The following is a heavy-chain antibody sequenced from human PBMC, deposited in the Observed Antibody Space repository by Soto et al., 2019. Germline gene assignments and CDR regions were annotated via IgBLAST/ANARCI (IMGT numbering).Heavy chain of an antibody. Sequence: GGSLRLSCAASGFTFSDHYMDWVRQAPGKGLEWVGRTRNKANSYTTEYAASVKGRFTISRDDSKNSLYLQMNSLKTEDTAVYYCAREDGHCSSTSCHGERTYYYYYMDVWGKGTTVTVSS. CDR1: GFTFSDHY. D-gene: IGHD2-2*01. CDR3: AREDGHCSSTSCHGERTYYYYYMDV. CDR2: TRNKANSYTT. V-gene: IGHV3-72*01. J-gene: IGHJ6*03.